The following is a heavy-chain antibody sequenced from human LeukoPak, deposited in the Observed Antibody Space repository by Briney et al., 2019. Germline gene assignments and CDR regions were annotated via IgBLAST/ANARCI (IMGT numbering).Heavy chain of an antibody. CDR2: ISGSGGST. V-gene: IGHV3-23*01. Sequence: PGGSLRLSCAASGFPFSSYAMSWVRQAPGKGLEWVSAISGSGGSTYYADSVKGRFTISRDNSKNTLYLQMNSLRAEDTAVYYCAKLAYGSGSYNWFDPWGQGTLVTVSS. D-gene: IGHD3-10*01. CDR3: AKLAYGSGSYNWFDP. CDR1: GFPFSSYA. J-gene: IGHJ5*02.